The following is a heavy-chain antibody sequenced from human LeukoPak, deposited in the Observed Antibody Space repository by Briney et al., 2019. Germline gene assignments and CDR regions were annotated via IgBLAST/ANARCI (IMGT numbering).Heavy chain of an antibody. Sequence: GGSLRLSCAASGFTCSSYWMSWFRQAPGKGLEWVANIKQDGSEKYYVDSVKGRFTISRDNAKNSLYLQMNSLRAEDTAVYYCASGYDFWSGYFGLDYWGRGTLVTVSS. V-gene: IGHV3-7*01. J-gene: IGHJ4*02. D-gene: IGHD3-3*01. CDR2: IKQDGSEK. CDR3: ASGYDFWSGYFGLDY. CDR1: GFTCSSYW.